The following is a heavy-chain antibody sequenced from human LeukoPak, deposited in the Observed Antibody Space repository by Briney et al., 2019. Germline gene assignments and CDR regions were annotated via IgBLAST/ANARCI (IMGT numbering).Heavy chain of an antibody. CDR1: GGSFSGHY. D-gene: IGHD3-22*01. J-gene: IGHJ4*02. CDR3: ARHSSGYYSRAPFDY. Sequence: SETLSLTCAVYGGSFSGHYWSWIRQPPGKGLEWIGEINHSGSTNYNPSLKSRVTISVDTSKNQFSLKLSSVTAADTAVYYCARHSSGYYSRAPFDYWGQGTLVTVSS. CDR2: INHSGST. V-gene: IGHV4-34*01.